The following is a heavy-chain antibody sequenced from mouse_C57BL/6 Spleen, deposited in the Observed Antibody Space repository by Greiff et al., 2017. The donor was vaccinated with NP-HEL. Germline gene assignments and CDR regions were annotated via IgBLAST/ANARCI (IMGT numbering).Heavy chain of an antibody. V-gene: IGHV5-9-1*02. Sequence: EVKLVESGEGLVKPGGSLKLSCAASGFTFSSYAMSWVRQTPEKRLEWVAYISSGGDYIYYADTVKGRFTISRDNARNTLYLQMCSLKSEDTAMYYCTRDNGYYPMDYWGQGTSVTVSS. CDR1: GFTFSSYA. J-gene: IGHJ4*01. CDR2: ISSGGDYI. CDR3: TRDNGYYPMDY.